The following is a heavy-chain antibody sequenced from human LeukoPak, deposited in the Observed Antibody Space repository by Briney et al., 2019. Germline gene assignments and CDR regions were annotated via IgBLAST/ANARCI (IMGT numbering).Heavy chain of an antibody. CDR2: IYYSGST. Sequence: PSETLSLTCTVSGGSISSYYWSWIRQPPGKGLEWIGYIYYSGSTNYNPSLKSRVTISVDTSKNQFSLKLSSVTAADTAVYYRARDVRGGFDYWGQGTLVTVSS. V-gene: IGHV4-59*01. D-gene: IGHD2/OR15-2a*01. J-gene: IGHJ4*02. CDR1: GGSISSYY. CDR3: ARDVRGGFDY.